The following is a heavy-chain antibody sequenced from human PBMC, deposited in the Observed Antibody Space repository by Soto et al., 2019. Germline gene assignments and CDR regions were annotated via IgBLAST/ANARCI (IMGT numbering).Heavy chain of an antibody. CDR2: ISYDGSNK. J-gene: IGHJ4*02. V-gene: IGHV3-30-3*01. CDR1: GFTFSSYA. CDR3: AREWRGYCSSTSCSIPGF. Sequence: GGSLRLSCAASGFTFSSYAMHWVRQAPGKGLEWVAVISYDGSNKYYADSVKGRFTISRDNSKNTLYLQMNSLRAEDTAVYYCAREWRGYCSSTSCSIPGFWGQGTLVTVSS. D-gene: IGHD2-2*01.